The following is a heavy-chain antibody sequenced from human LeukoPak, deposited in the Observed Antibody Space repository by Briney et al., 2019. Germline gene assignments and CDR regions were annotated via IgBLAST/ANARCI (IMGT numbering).Heavy chain of an antibody. CDR3: ARHDWGNFDY. D-gene: IGHD7-27*01. CDR2: IYYSGST. J-gene: IGHJ4*02. CDR1: GGSISSYY. V-gene: IGHV4-59*08. Sequence: SETLSLTCTVSGGSISSYYWSWIRQPPGKGLEWIGYIYYSGSTNYNPSLKSRVTISVDASKNQFSLKLSSVTAADTAVYYCARHDWGNFDYWGQGTLVTVSS.